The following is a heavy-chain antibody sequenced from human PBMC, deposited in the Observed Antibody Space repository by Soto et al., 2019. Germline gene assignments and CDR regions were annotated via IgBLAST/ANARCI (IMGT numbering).Heavy chain of an antibody. V-gene: IGHV4-34*01. CDR2: INHSGGT. D-gene: IGHD3-22*01. CDR3: ARGSVDTVDSSGFYEY. CDR1: GGSFSTYY. Sequence: SETLSLTCAVYGGSFSTYYWSWIRQPPGKGLEWIGEINHSGGTSYNPSLKSRVTISVDTSKSQFSLKLTSVTAADRAVYYCARGSVDTVDSSGFYEYWGKGNPVTVSS. J-gene: IGHJ4*02.